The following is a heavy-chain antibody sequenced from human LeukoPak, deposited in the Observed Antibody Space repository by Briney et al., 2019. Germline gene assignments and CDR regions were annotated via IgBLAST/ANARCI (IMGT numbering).Heavy chain of an antibody. Sequence: SETLSLTCAVYGGSFSGYYWSWIRQPPGKGLEWIGEINHSGSTNYNPSLKSRVTISVDTSKNQFSLKLSSATAADTAVYYCASGRYYYGMDVWGQGTTVTVSS. CDR1: GGSFSGYY. V-gene: IGHV4-34*01. CDR2: INHSGST. J-gene: IGHJ6*02. CDR3: ASGRYYYGMDV.